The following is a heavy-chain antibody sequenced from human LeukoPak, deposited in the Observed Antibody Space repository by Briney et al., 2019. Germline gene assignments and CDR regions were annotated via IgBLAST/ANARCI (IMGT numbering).Heavy chain of an antibody. Sequence: GGSLRLSCAASGFTFSSYWMSWVRQAPGKGPEWVANVKQDGSEKYYVDSVRGRFTISRDNAKNSLYLQMNSLRAEDTAVYYCATRYCSGGNCYSEGYYWGQGTLVTVSS. CDR1: GFTFSSYW. CDR3: ATRYCSGGNCYSEGYY. CDR2: VKQDGSEK. J-gene: IGHJ4*02. V-gene: IGHV3-7*01. D-gene: IGHD2-15*01.